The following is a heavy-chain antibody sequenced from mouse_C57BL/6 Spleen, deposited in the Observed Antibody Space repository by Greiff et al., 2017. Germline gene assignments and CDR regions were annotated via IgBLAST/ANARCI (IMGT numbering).Heavy chain of an antibody. V-gene: IGHV1-80*01. J-gene: IGHJ4*01. CDR3: ARTDSTDYAMDY. D-gene: IGHD2-1*01. CDR2: IYPGDGDT. CDR1: GYAFSSYW. Sequence: QVQLQQSGAELVKPGASVKISCKASGYAFSSYWMNWVKQRPGKGLEWIGQIYPGDGDTNYNGKFKSKATLTADKSSSTAYMQLSILTSEDSAVYFFARTDSTDYAMDYWGQGTSVTVSS.